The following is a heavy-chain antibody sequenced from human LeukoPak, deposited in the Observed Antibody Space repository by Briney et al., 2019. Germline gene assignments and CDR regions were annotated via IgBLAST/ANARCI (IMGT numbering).Heavy chain of an antibody. CDR2: IYYSGST. Sequence: SETLSLTCTVSGGSISSSSYYWGWIHQPPGKGLEWIGSIYYSGSTYYNPSLKSRATISVDTSKNQFSLKLSSVTAADTAVYYCASDQTYYYYMDVWGKGTTVTVSS. CDR1: GGSISSSSYY. CDR3: ASDQTYYYYMDV. J-gene: IGHJ6*03. V-gene: IGHV4-39*07.